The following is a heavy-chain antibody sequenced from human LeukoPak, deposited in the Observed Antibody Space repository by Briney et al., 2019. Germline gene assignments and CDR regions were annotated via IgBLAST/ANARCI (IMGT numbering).Heavy chain of an antibody. CDR3: ARDRGSGWPNDAFDI. CDR2: INHSGNT. Sequence: SETLSLTCAVYGGSFSDYYWSWIRQPPGKGLEWIGEINHSGNTYYNPSLKSRVTISVDTSKNQFSLKLSSVTAADTAVYYCARDRGSGWPNDAFDIWGQGTMVTVSS. CDR1: GGSFSDYY. V-gene: IGHV4-34*01. D-gene: IGHD6-19*01. J-gene: IGHJ3*02.